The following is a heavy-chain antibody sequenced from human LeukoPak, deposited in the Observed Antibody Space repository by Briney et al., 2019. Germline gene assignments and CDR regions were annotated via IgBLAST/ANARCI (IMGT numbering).Heavy chain of an antibody. J-gene: IGHJ6*03. Sequence: GGTLRLSCAASGFIFSHHGMNWVRQAPGKGLEWVSGIRTNGVTTYYADSVKGRFTISRDNSKNTLYLQMNSLRAEDTAVYYCAKVGRHDYGDYVGEYYYYYMDVWGKGTTVTVSS. D-gene: IGHD4-17*01. CDR1: GFIFSHHG. CDR3: AKVGRHDYGDYVGEYYYYYMDV. V-gene: IGHV3-23*01. CDR2: IRTNGVTT.